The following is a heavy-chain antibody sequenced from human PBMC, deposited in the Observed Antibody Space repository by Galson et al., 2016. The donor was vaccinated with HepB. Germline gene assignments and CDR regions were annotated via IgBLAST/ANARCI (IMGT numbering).Heavy chain of an antibody. CDR1: GFTSSDFA. D-gene: IGHD1-26*01. Sequence: SLRLSCAASGFTSSDFAIHWVRQAPGKGLEWVAVISYDGVKKYYADSVKGRFTISRDNFKNMVQMEMNSLRPEDTAVYYCARDQVGANYVIDFWGQGKLVTVSS. CDR2: ISYDGVKK. CDR3: ARDQVGANYVIDF. J-gene: IGHJ3*01. V-gene: IGHV3-30-3*01.